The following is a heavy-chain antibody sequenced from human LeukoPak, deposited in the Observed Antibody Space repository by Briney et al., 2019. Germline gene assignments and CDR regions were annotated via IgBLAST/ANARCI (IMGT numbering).Heavy chain of an antibody. Sequence: PSETLSLTCAVHGGSLSGYYWSWIRQPPGKGLEWIGEINYNGSTNYNPSLESRVAISVDTSKNQFSLNLRSVTAADTAVYYCARLDYYDSPLECWGQGTLVTVSS. CDR3: ARLDYYDSPLEC. J-gene: IGHJ4*02. CDR1: GGSLSGYY. D-gene: IGHD3-22*01. V-gene: IGHV4-34*01. CDR2: INYNGST.